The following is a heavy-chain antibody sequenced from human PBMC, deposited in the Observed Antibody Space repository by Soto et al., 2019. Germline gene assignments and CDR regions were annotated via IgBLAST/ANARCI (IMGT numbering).Heavy chain of an antibody. Sequence: ASVKVSCKASGYTFTSYYMHWVREDPGQGLEWMGIINPSGGGTSYAQKFQGRVTMTRDTSTRTVYMELSSLRSEDTAVYYCASSLSARRGVFDYWGQGTLVTVSS. CDR3: ASSLSARRGVFDY. J-gene: IGHJ4*02. D-gene: IGHD3-10*01. V-gene: IGHV1-46*01. CDR1: GYTFTSYY. CDR2: INPSGGGT.